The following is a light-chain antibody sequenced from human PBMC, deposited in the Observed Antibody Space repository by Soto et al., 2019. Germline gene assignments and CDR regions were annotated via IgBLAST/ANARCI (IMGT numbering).Light chain of an antibody. CDR2: GAS. CDR1: QSVSSY. CDR3: QQYGSSTPVT. V-gene: IGKV3-20*01. Sequence: IALTQSPGDLSFLPEGRATLYCCASQSVSSYLAWYQQKPGQAPRLLIYGASTRATGLPARFSGSGSGTDFTLTISRLEPEDFAVYYGQQYGSSTPVTFGQGTKVEIK. J-gene: IGKJ1*01.